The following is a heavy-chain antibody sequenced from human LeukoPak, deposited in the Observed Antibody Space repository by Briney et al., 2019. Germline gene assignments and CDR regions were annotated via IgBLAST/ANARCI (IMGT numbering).Heavy chain of an antibody. CDR1: GFTFSSYG. J-gene: IGHJ4*02. Sequence: GSLRLSCAASGFTFSSYGMHWVRQAPGKGLEWVAFIRYDGSNKYYADSVKGRFTISRDNSKNTLYLLMNSLRAEDTAVYYCARGITDYVWGTYPAKDYWGQGTLVTVSS. CDR2: IRYDGSNK. CDR3: ARGITDYVWGTYPAKDY. V-gene: IGHV3-30*02. D-gene: IGHD3-16*01.